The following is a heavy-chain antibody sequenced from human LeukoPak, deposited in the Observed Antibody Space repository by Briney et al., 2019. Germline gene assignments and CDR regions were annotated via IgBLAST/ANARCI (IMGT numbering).Heavy chain of an antibody. CDR1: GFTFSAYH. CDR3: ARDIYDFWSGYPYLHYYYYYGMDV. Sequence: GGSLRLSCAASGFTFSAYHINWVRQAPGKGLEWISYISTTGTTIHYADSVKGRFAISRDNAKSSLYLQMNSLRDEDTAVYYCARDIYDFWSGYPYLHYYYYYGMDVWGQGTTVTVSS. CDR2: ISTTGTTI. J-gene: IGHJ6*02. V-gene: IGHV3-48*02. D-gene: IGHD3-3*01.